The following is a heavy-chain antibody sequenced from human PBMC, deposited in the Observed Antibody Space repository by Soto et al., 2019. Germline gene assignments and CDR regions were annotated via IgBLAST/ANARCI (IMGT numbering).Heavy chain of an antibody. Sequence: ASVKVSCKASGYTFTSYDINWVRQATGQGLEWMGWMNPNSGNTGYAQKFQGRVTMTRNTSISTAYMELSSLRSEDTAVYYCARGPGRICSGGSCYSNRQDYWGQGTLVTVSS. J-gene: IGHJ4*02. CDR1: GYTFTSYD. D-gene: IGHD2-15*01. CDR2: MNPNSGNT. V-gene: IGHV1-8*01. CDR3: ARGPGRICSGGSCYSNRQDY.